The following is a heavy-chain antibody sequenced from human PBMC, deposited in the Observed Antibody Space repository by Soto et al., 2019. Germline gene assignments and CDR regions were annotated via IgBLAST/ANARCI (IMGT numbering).Heavy chain of an antibody. CDR3: ARGGSGWYKDGMDV. CDR2: ISYDGSNE. Sequence: QVPLVESGGGVVQPGRSLRLSCAASGFTFSSYAMHWVRQAPGKGLEWVAVISYDGSNEYYADSVKGRFTISRDNSKNTLYLQMNSLRPEDTAVYYCARGGSGWYKDGMDVWGQGTTVTVSS. V-gene: IGHV3-30-3*01. D-gene: IGHD6-19*01. J-gene: IGHJ6*02. CDR1: GFTFSSYA.